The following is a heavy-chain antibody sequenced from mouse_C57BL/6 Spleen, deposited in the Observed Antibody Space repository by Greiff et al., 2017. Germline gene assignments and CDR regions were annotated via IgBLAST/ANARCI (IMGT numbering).Heavy chain of an antibody. CDR2: IYPGDGDT. D-gene: IGHD2-5*01. CDR1: GYAFSSSW. V-gene: IGHV1-82*01. CDR3: AIYSNYLFAY. Sequence: QVQLQQPGPELVKPGASVKISCKASGYAFSSSWMNWVKQRPGKGLEWIGRIYPGDGDTNYNGKFKGKATLTADKSSSTAYMQLSSLTSEDSAVYFCAIYSNYLFAYWGQGTLVTVSA. J-gene: IGHJ3*01.